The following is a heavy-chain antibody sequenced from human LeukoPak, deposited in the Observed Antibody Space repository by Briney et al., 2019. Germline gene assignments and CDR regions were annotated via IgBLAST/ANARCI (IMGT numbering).Heavy chain of an antibody. CDR1: GGSISSYY. Sequence: PSETLSLTCTVSGGSISSYYWSWIRQPPGKGLEWIGYIFYSGSTNYNPSLKSRVTISVDTSKNQFSLKLRSVTAADTAVYYCARALWFGELLDSGIAFDIWGQGTMVTVSS. V-gene: IGHV4-59*01. J-gene: IGHJ3*02. CDR3: ARALWFGELLDSGIAFDI. D-gene: IGHD3-10*01. CDR2: IFYSGST.